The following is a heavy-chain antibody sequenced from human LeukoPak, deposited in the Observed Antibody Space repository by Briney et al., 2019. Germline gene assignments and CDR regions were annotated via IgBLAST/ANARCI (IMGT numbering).Heavy chain of an antibody. J-gene: IGHJ5*02. Sequence: SGPTLVKPTQTLTLTCTFSGFSLSTSGVGVGWIRQPPGKALEWLALIYWDDDKRYSPSLKSRLTITKDTSKNQVVLTMTNTDPVDTATYYCAHRHGFGEPRSNWFDPWGQGTLVTVSS. CDR1: GFSLSTSGVG. D-gene: IGHD3-10*01. V-gene: IGHV2-5*02. CDR3: AHRHGFGEPRSNWFDP. CDR2: IYWDDDK.